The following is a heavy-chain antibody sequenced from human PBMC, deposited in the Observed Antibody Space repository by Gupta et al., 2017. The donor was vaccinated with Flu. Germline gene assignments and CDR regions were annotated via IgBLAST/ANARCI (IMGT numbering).Heavy chain of an antibody. J-gene: IGHJ6*02. Sequence: EAQAFESGGGLVQPGGSLRLSCVASGFIFTDHAMSWAREAPGKGLEWVSLVSLRGSQMFHADSVKGRFAISRYNHKNTVSLEMSSPRVEDSAVYFCAKVYMVRGESPQDFYGMDVWGQGTTVTVSS. D-gene: IGHD3-10*01. CDR2: VSLRGSQM. CDR1: GFIFTDHA. CDR3: AKVYMVRGESPQDFYGMDV. V-gene: IGHV3-23*01.